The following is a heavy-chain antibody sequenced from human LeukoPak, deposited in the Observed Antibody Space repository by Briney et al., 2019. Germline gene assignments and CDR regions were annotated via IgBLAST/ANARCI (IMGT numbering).Heavy chain of an antibody. J-gene: IGHJ4*02. D-gene: IGHD2-8*02. CDR1: GGTFSSYA. CDR2: IIPIFGTA. V-gene: IGHV1-69*13. CDR3: HVAYDTYYFDY. Sequence: GASVKVSCKASGGTFSSYAISWVRQAPGQGLEWMGGIIPIFGTADYAQKFQGRVTITADESTSTAYMELSSLRSEDTAVHYCHVAYDTYYFDYWGQGTLVTVSS.